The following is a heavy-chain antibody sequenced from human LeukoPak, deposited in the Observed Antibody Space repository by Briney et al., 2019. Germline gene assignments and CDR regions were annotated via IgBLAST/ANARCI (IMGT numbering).Heavy chain of an antibody. V-gene: IGHV3-21*01. J-gene: IGHJ6*02. CDR1: GFTFSSYS. Sequence: GGSLRLSCAASGFTFSSYSMNWVRQAPGKGLEWVSSISGGSSYIYYADSVKGRFTISRDNAKNSPYLQMNSLRAEDTAVYCCARDGYSYEILQDDYYYYGMDVWGQGTTVTVSS. CDR3: ARDGYSYEILQDDYYYYGMDV. D-gene: IGHD5-18*01. CDR2: ISGGSSYI.